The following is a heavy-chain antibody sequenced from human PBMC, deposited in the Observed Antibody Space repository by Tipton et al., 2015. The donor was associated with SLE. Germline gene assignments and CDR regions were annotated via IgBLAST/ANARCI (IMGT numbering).Heavy chain of an antibody. D-gene: IGHD5-18*01. J-gene: IGHJ6*02. CDR2: IYHSGTT. CDR1: GGSISSTNW. V-gene: IGHV4-4*02. Sequence: TLSLTCAVSGGSISSTNWWNWVRQPPGKGLEWIGEIYHSGTTYYNPSLKSRVTISLVKSMNQFSLRLSSVTAADTAVYYCARDSGHNSGYDYYYYGMDVWGQGTTVTVSS. CDR3: ARDSGHNSGYDYYYYGMDV.